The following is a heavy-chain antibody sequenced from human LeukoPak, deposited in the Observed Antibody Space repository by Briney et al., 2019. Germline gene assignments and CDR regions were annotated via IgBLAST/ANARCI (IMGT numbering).Heavy chain of an antibody. CDR3: AINHRDGYSELGY. V-gene: IGHV3-7*01. CDR1: GFTFSSYW. J-gene: IGHJ4*02. D-gene: IGHD5-24*01. Sequence: GGSLRLSCAASGFTFSSYWMSWVRQAPGKGLEWVANIKQDGSEKYYVDSVKGRFTISRDNAKNSLFLQMNSLRAEDTAVYYCAINHRDGYSELGYWGQGTLVTVSS. CDR2: IKQDGSEK.